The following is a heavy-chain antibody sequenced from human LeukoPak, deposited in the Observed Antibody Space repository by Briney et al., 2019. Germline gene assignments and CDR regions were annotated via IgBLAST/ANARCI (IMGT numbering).Heavy chain of an antibody. CDR1: GFTFSSYA. Sequence: PGGSLRLSCAASGFTFSSYAMSWVRQAPGKGLEWVSAISGSGGSTYYADSVKGRFTISRDNSKNTLYLQMNSLRAEDTAVYYCAKDLPDTRGVPYYYYYMDVWGKGTTVTVSS. D-gene: IGHD3-10*01. CDR2: ISGSGGST. J-gene: IGHJ6*03. CDR3: AKDLPDTRGVPYYYYYMDV. V-gene: IGHV3-23*01.